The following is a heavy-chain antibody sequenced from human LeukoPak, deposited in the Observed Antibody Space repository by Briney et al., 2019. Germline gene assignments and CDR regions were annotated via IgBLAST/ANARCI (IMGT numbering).Heavy chain of an antibody. Sequence: SETLSLTCTVSGGSISSYYWSWIRQPPGKGLEWIGYIYYSGSTNYNPSLKSRVTISVDTSKKQFSLKLSYVTAADTAVYYCARDGLSSGWLGVNYYYYMDVWGKGTTVTVSS. D-gene: IGHD6-19*01. CDR3: ARDGLSSGWLGVNYYYYMDV. CDR2: IYYSGST. J-gene: IGHJ6*03. CDR1: GGSISSYY. V-gene: IGHV4-59*12.